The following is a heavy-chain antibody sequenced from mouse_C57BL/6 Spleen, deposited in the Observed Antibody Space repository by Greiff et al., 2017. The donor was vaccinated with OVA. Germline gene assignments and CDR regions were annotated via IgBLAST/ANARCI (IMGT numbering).Heavy chain of an antibody. J-gene: IGHJ1*03. V-gene: IGHV1-22*01. CDR2: INPNNGGT. CDR1: GYTFTDYN. D-gene: IGHD2-4*01. CDR3: ASGGIYYDYDEYWYFDV. Sequence: EVQLQQSGPELVKPGASVKMSCKASGYTFTDYNMHWVKQSHGKSLEWIGYINPNNGGTSYNQKFKGKATLTVNKSSSTAYMELRSLTSEDSAVYYCASGGIYYDYDEYWYFDVWGTGTTVTVSS.